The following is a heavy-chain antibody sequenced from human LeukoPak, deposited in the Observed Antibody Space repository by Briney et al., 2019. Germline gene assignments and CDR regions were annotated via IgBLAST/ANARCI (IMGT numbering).Heavy chain of an antibody. CDR2: MNTNTGNP. J-gene: IGHJ3*02. CDR1: GYTFTSYA. CDR3: ARELGFGELSDAFDI. D-gene: IGHD3-10*01. Sequence: ASVKVSCKASGYTFTSYAMNWVRQAPGQGLEWMGWMNTNTGNPTYAQGFTGRFVFSLDTSVSTAYLQISSLKAEDTAVYYCARELGFGELSDAFDIWGQGTMVTVSS. V-gene: IGHV7-4-1*02.